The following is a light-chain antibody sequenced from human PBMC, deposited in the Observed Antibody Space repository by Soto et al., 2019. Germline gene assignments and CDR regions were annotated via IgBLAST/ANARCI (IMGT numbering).Light chain of an antibody. V-gene: IGLV3-25*02. CDR1: ALPKQY. CDR3: QSIGTSDASVV. CDR2: KDT. J-gene: IGLJ2*01. Sequence: SYELTQPPSLSVSPGQTAKITCSGGALPKQYVHWYQQRPGQAPVVVTYKDTERPSGIPERFSGSTSGTTVTLTISGVQADDEAVYYCQSIGTSDASVVFGGGTKVTVL.